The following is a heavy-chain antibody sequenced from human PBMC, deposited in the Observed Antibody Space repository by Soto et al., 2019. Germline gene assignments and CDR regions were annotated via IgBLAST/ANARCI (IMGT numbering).Heavy chain of an antibody. Sequence: GSLRLSCSASGFSFTTYPMYWVRQAPGKGLEFVSTISSNGGSTYYADSVKGRFTISRDNSRNTLYLQMSSLRAEDTAVYFCCVAGHVFDKWGQGTLVTVSS. V-gene: IGHV3-64D*06. D-gene: IGHD6-19*01. J-gene: IGHJ4*02. CDR3: CVAGHVFDK. CDR2: ISSNGGST. CDR1: GFSFTTYP.